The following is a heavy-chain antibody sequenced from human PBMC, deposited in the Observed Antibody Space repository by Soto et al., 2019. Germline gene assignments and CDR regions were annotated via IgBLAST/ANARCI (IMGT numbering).Heavy chain of an antibody. J-gene: IGHJ6*02. Sequence: QVQLVQSGAEVEKPGSSVKVSCKASRDTFSKYAFNWVRQAPAQGLEWMGWIIPIFDSRNYAEKFQGRVTITADESTSTAYMELRSLRFEDTAVYYCARGETYLGVWGQGTTVTVSS. CDR3: ARGETYLGV. CDR1: RDTFSKYA. CDR2: IIPIFDSR. V-gene: IGHV1-69*01. D-gene: IGHD3-16*01.